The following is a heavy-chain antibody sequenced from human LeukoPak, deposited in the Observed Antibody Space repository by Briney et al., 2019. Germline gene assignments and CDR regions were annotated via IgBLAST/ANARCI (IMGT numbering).Heavy chain of an antibody. D-gene: IGHD3-10*01. CDR3: ARGPTATLLYYFDS. V-gene: IGHV1-2*02. CDR2: INPNSGGT. Sequence: ASVKVSCKAPGYTFTGYYMHWVRQAPGQGLEWMGWINPNSGGTNYAQKFQGRVTMTRDTSISTAYMELSRLRSDDTAVYYCARGPTATLLYYFDSWGQGTLVTVSS. J-gene: IGHJ4*02. CDR1: GYTFTGYY.